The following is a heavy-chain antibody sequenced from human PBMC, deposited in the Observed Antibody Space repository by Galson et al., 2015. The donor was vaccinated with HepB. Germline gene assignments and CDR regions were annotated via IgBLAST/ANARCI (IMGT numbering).Heavy chain of an antibody. CDR3: AREKHTAMVILDY. J-gene: IGHJ4*02. CDR2: IWYDESNK. CDR1: GFTFSTYG. V-gene: IGHV3-33*01. D-gene: IGHD5-18*01. Sequence: SLRLSCATSGFTFSTYGMHWVRQAPGKGLEWVGVIWYDESNKYYADSVKGRFTISRDNSKNTLYLQMTSLRAEDTAVYYCAREKHTAMVILDYWGQGTLVTVSS.